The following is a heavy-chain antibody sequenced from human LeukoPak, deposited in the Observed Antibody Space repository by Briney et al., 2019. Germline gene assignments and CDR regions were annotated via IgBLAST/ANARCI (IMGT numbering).Heavy chain of an antibody. CDR1: DGSFSGYY. V-gene: IGHV4-34*01. D-gene: IGHD2-15*01. J-gene: IGHJ3*02. CDR3: ARHSSYCSGGSCYSGGDI. Sequence: TSETLSLTCAVYDGSFSGYYCSWIRQPSGKGLEWIGEINHRGSTNYNPSLKSRVTISVDTSKNQFSLKLSSVTAADTAVYYCARHSSYCSGGSCYSGGDIWGQGTMVTVSS. CDR2: INHRGST.